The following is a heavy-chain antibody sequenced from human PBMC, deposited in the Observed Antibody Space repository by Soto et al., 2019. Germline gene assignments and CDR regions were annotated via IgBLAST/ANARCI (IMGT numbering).Heavy chain of an antibody. D-gene: IGHD3-16*02. V-gene: IGHV4-59*04. CDR2: IFYRGTT. CDR3: ASHIWGSNRAFDI. CDR1: GGSISSYY. Sequence: PSETLSLTCTVSGGSISSYYWSWIRQPPGKGLEWIGSIFYRGTTFDNPSLKSRVTISVDTSKNQFYLRLNSVTAADTAVYYCASHIWGSNRAFDIWGQGTMVTVSS. J-gene: IGHJ3*02.